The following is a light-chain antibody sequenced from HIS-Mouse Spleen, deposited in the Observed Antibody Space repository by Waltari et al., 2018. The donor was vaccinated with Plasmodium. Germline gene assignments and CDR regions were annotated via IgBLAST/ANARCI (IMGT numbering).Light chain of an antibody. J-gene: IGLJ3*02. Sequence: SYELTQPPSVSVSPGQTARITCSGDALPKKYAYWYQQKSGQAPVRVIYEDSKRPSGIPERFAGSSSGTMATLTISGAQVEDEADYYCYSTYSSGNHRVFGGGTKLTVL. CDR1: ALPKKY. CDR2: EDS. CDR3: YSTYSSGNHRV. V-gene: IGLV3-10*01.